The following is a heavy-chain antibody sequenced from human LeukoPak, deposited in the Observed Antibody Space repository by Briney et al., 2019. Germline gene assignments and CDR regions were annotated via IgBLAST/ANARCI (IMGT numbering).Heavy chain of an antibody. CDR3: ARERLLDTAMVADF. J-gene: IGHJ4*02. Sequence: PGGSLRLSCAASGFTLSDYYMSWIRQAPGKGLEWVSYIDSSGSTIYYADSVKGRFTISRDNAKNSLYLQMNSLRAEDTAMYYCARERLLDTAMVADFWGQGTLVTVSS. D-gene: IGHD5-18*01. V-gene: IGHV3-11*01. CDR1: GFTLSDYY. CDR2: IDSSGSTI.